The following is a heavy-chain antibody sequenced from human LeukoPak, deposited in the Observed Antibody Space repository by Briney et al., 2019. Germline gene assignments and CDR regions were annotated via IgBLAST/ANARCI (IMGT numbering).Heavy chain of an antibody. V-gene: IGHV3-23*01. CDR1: GFTLSSYA. CDR2: ISGSGGST. D-gene: IGHD1-26*01. CDR3: AKDQCGY. J-gene: IGHJ4*02. Sequence: PGGSLRLSCAASGFTLSSYAMSWVRQAPGKGLEWVSAISGSGGSTYYADSVKGRVTTSRDTSKNTLYLQMNSLRAADTAVYYCAKDQCGYWGQGTLVTVSS.